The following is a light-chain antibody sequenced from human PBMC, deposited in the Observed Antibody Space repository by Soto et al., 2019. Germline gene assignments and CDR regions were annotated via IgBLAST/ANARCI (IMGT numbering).Light chain of an antibody. Sequence: EIVMTQSPATLSVSPGERATLSCRASQSVSSNLAWYQQKPGQAPRLLIYGASTRATGIPARFSGCGSGTDVTLTISSMQSEDFAVYECQQYNNWPPFTFGPGTKVDIK. J-gene: IGKJ3*01. CDR3: QQYNNWPPFT. CDR2: GAS. V-gene: IGKV3-15*01. CDR1: QSVSSN.